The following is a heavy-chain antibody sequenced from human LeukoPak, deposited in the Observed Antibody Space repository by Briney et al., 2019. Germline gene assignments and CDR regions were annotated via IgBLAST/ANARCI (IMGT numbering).Heavy chain of an antibody. Sequence: SETLSLTCSVSGGSISGSFYYWAWIRQPPGKGLEWIGTVHNTANIYYNPSLKSRVTISADTSKNQFSLRLSSVTAADTAMYYCARDSGGAAGGSGMGYGFDIWGQGTMVTVSS. V-gene: IGHV4-39*07. CDR3: ARDSGGAAGGSGMGYGFDI. J-gene: IGHJ3*02. CDR1: GGSISGSFYY. CDR2: VHNTANI. D-gene: IGHD6-13*01.